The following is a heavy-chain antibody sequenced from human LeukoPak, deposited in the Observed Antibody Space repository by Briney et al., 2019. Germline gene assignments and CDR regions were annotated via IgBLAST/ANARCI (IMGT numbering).Heavy chain of an antibody. CDR1: GFTFISYI. D-gene: IGHD2-15*01. J-gene: IGHJ4*02. CDR2: ISTSSNTV. CDR3: ARVPGYCSGGSCYSAYFDY. Sequence: PGGSLRLSCAASGFTFISYIMNWVRQAPGKGLEWVSYISTSSNTVYYADSVKGRFTISRDNAKNSLYLQMNSLRDEDTAVYYCARVPGYCSGGSCYSAYFDYWGLGTLVTVSS. V-gene: IGHV3-48*02.